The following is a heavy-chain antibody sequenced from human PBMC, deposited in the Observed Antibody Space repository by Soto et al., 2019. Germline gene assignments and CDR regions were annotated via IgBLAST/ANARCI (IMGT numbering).Heavy chain of an antibody. Sequence: ETLSLTCTVSGGSISNDYWTWIRQPPGKGLEWIGYIYYSGSTNYNPSLKSRVTISVDTSKNQFSLKLSSVTAADTAVYYCARGGGSMRLFDYWGQGTLVAVSS. D-gene: IGHD3-16*01. CDR2: IYYSGST. J-gene: IGHJ4*02. CDR1: GGSISNDY. V-gene: IGHV4-59*12. CDR3: ARGGGSMRLFDY.